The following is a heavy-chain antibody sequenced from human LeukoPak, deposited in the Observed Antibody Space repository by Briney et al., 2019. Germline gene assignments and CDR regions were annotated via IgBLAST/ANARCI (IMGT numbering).Heavy chain of an antibody. CDR2: INPNSGGT. Sequence: ASVKVSCKASGYTFTGYYMHWVRQAPGQGLEWMGWINPNSGGTNYAQKFQGGVTMTRDTSISTAYMELSRLRSDDTAVYYCARGGSSWFGWFDPWGQGTLVTVSS. D-gene: IGHD6-13*01. J-gene: IGHJ5*02. CDR3: ARGGSSWFGWFDP. CDR1: GYTFTGYY. V-gene: IGHV1-2*02.